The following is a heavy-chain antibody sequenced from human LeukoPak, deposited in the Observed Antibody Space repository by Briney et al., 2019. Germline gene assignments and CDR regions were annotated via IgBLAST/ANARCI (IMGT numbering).Heavy chain of an antibody. CDR1: GGSISSGSYY. CDR3: ARSIAAAGAPNFDY. V-gene: IGHV4-61*02. J-gene: IGHJ4*02. Sequence: PSETLSLTCTVSGGSISSGSYYWSWIRQPAGKGLGWIGRIYTSGSTNYNPSLKSRVTISVDTSKNQFSLKLSSVTAADTAVYYCARSIAAAGAPNFDYWGQGTLVTVSS. D-gene: IGHD6-13*01. CDR2: IYTSGST.